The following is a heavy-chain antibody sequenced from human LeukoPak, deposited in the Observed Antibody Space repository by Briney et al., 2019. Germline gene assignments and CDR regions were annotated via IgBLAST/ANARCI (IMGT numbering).Heavy chain of an antibody. CDR3: AREYCSSTSCPVDP. Sequence: ASVKVSCKASGGTFSSYAISWVRQAPGQGLEWMGGIIPIFGTANYAQKFQGRVTITADGSTSTAYMELSSLRSEDTAVYYCAREYCSSTSCPVDPWGQGTLVTVSS. CDR1: GGTFSSYA. D-gene: IGHD2-2*01. CDR2: IIPIFGTA. V-gene: IGHV1-69*01. J-gene: IGHJ5*02.